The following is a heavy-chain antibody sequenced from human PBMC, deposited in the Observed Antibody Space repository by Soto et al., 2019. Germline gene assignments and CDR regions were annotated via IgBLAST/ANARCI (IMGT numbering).Heavy chain of an antibody. D-gene: IGHD3-16*02. CDR3: TSHLGELSSPCAFDI. J-gene: IGHJ3*02. CDR2: IRSQTNSYAT. V-gene: IGHV3-73*01. CDR1: GFTVSGSA. Sequence: EVQLVESGGGLVQPGGSLKLSCAASGFTVSGSAVHWVRQASGKGLEWVGRIRSQTNSYATAYAASVKGRFTISRDESKNTAYLQINSVKTDDTAVYYCTSHLGELSSPCAFDIWGQGTMVTVSS.